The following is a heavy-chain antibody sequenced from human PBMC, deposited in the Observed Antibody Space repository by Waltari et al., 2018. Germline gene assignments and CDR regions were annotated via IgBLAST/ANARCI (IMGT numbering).Heavy chain of an antibody. J-gene: IGHJ3*02. V-gene: IGHV3-74*01. Sequence: EGQLVESGGGLVQPGGSLKLSCAASGFAFSSFWLHWVRQVPGQGLVWGSRSKREGSDTSYADSVRGRFTGTRDNAKNMVYLQMKRLRAEDTAIYYCTRDSPSWIWGQGTMVSVSS. CDR2: SKREGSDT. CDR3: TRDSPSWI. CDR1: GFAFSSFW.